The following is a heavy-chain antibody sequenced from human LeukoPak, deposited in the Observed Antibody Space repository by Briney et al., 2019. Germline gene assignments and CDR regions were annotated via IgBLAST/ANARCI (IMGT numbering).Heavy chain of an antibody. CDR1: GFTFGDYA. Sequence: GRSLRLSCTASGFTFGDYAMSWVRQAPGKGLEWVANIKQDGSEKYYVDSVKGRFTISRDNAKNSLYLQMNSLRAEDTAVYYCARHLAVAVILVDPWGQGTLVTVSS. CDR2: IKQDGSEK. J-gene: IGHJ5*02. CDR3: ARHLAVAVILVDP. D-gene: IGHD6-19*01. V-gene: IGHV3-7*01.